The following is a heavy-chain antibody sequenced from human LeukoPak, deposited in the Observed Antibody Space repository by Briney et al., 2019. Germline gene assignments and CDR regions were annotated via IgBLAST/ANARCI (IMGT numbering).Heavy chain of an antibody. Sequence: KASETLSLTCTVSGGSISSYYWSWIRQPPGKGLEWIGYIYYSGSTNYNPSLKSRVTISVDTSKNQFSLKLSSVTAADTAVYYCARRGFDSSSSYYYYYMDVWGKGTTVTVSS. CDR3: ARRGFDSSSSYYYYYMDV. CDR2: IYYSGST. J-gene: IGHJ6*03. V-gene: IGHV4-59*01. CDR1: GGSISSYY. D-gene: IGHD6-6*01.